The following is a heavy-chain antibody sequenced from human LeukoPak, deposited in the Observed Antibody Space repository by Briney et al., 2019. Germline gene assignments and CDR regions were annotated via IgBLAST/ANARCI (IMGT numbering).Heavy chain of an antibody. Sequence: GGSLRLSCAASGFTFSSYSMNWVRQAPGKGLEWVSYISSSSSTIYYADSVKGRFTISRDNAKNSLYLQMNSLRAEDTAVYYCARDVGGWYEDYWGQGTLVTVSS. CDR2: ISSSSSTI. CDR1: GFTFSSYS. CDR3: ARDVGGWYEDY. J-gene: IGHJ4*02. D-gene: IGHD6-19*01. V-gene: IGHV3-48*04.